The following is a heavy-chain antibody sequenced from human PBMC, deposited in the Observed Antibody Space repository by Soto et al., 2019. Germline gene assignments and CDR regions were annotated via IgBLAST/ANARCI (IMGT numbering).Heavy chain of an antibody. CDR3: ARERRKARTTRRVWYYYYGMDV. CDR2: ISAYNGNT. CDR1: GYTFTSYG. Sequence: QVQLVQSGAEVKKPGASVKVSCKASGYTFTSYGISWVRQAPGQGLEWMGWISAYNGNTNYAQKLQGRVTMTTDTSTSTAYMELRSLRSDDTAVYYCARERRKARTTRRVWYYYYGMDVWGQGTTVTVSS. D-gene: IGHD1-7*01. J-gene: IGHJ6*02. V-gene: IGHV1-18*04.